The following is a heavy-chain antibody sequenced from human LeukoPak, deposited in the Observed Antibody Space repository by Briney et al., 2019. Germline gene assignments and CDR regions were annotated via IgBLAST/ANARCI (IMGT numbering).Heavy chain of an antibody. J-gene: IGHJ4*02. D-gene: IGHD3-16*01. CDR3: ARRSWGSDFDY. Sequence: SETLSLTCSVSGGSLSNYYWTWIRQPPGKGLEWIGYIYSSGSTNYNPSLRSRVSISVDTSENQFSLNLSSVTAADTAVYHCARRSWGSDFDYWGQGALVTVSS. V-gene: IGHV4-59*01. CDR2: IYSSGST. CDR1: GGSLSNYY.